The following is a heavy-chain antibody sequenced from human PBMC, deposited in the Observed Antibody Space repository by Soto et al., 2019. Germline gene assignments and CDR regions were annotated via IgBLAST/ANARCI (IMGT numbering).Heavy chain of an antibody. CDR2: ISWNSGSI. Sequence: GGSLRLSCAASGFTFDDYAMHWVRQAPGKGLEWVSGISWNSGSIGYADSVKGRFTISRDNAKNSLYLQMNSLRAEDTALYYCAKDRGAARRFPFDYWGQGTLVTVSS. D-gene: IGHD6-6*01. J-gene: IGHJ4*02. CDR3: AKDRGAARRFPFDY. CDR1: GFTFDDYA. V-gene: IGHV3-9*01.